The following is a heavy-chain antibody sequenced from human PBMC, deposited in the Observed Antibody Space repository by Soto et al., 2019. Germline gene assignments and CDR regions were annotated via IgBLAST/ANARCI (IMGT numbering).Heavy chain of an antibody. J-gene: IGHJ6*02. Sequence: GGSLRLSCAASGFTVSSYSMNWVRQAPGKGLEWVSSISSSSSYIYYADSVKGRFTISRDNAKNSLYLQMNSLRAEDTAVYYCARDVDCSSTSCYGYYYYGMDVWGQGTTVTVSS. D-gene: IGHD2-2*01. CDR1: GFTVSSYS. CDR2: ISSSSSYI. V-gene: IGHV3-21*01. CDR3: ARDVDCSSTSCYGYYYYGMDV.